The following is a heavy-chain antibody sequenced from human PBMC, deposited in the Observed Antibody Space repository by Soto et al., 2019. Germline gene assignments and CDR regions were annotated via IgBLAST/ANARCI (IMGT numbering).Heavy chain of an antibody. J-gene: IGHJ4*02. D-gene: IGHD2-15*01. Sequence: QVQLVQSGAEVKKPGASVKVSCKASGYTFTGYYMHWVRQAPGQGLEWMGWINPNSGGTNYAQKFQGWVTMTRDTSISTAYMDLSRLRSDDTAVYYCARSLDCSGGSCYSSPFDYWGQGTLVTVSS. CDR3: ARSLDCSGGSCYSSPFDY. CDR2: INPNSGGT. CDR1: GYTFTGYY. V-gene: IGHV1-2*04.